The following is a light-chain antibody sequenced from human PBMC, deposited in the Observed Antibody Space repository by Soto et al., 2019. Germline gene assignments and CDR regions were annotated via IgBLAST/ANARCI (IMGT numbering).Light chain of an antibody. CDR3: QQRSHWPT. J-gene: IGKJ1*01. CDR2: DAS. CDR1: QSVSSH. V-gene: IGKV3-11*01. Sequence: EIVLTQSPATLSLSPGERATLSCRASQSVSSHLAWYQQKPGQSPRLLIYDASNRATGIPARFSSSGSGTDFTLTISSLEPEDFAFYFCQQRSHWPTFGQGTKVDIK.